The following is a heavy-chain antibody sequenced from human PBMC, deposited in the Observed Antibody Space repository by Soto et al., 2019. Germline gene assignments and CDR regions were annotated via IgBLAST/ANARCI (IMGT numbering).Heavy chain of an antibody. CDR1: GFAVSSNY. V-gene: IGHV3-53*01. CDR3: ARGYRFYEQWLVPAFDI. Sequence: EVPLVDSGGGSIQPGGSLRLSCAASGFAVSSNYMSCDRQAPGKAMEWVSVINSGGTTNSADSAKGRFTISRDNSKNTLYLQMNSLRAEDTAVYYCARGYRFYEQWLVPAFDIWGQGTMVIFSS. D-gene: IGHD6-19*01. CDR2: INSGGTT. J-gene: IGHJ3*02.